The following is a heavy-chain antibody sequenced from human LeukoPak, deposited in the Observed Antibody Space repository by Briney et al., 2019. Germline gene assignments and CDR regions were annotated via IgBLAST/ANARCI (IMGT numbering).Heavy chain of an antibody. J-gene: IGHJ5*02. D-gene: IGHD6-13*01. V-gene: IGHV4-34*01. CDR2: INHSGST. Sequence: SETLSLTCAVYGGSFSGYYWSWIRQPPGKGLEWIGEINHSGSTNYNPSLKSRVTISVDTSKNQFSLKLSSMTAADTAVYYCARGGRSYSSSWTRWFDPWGQGTLVTVSS. CDR3: ARGGRSYSSSWTRWFDP. CDR1: GGSFSGYY.